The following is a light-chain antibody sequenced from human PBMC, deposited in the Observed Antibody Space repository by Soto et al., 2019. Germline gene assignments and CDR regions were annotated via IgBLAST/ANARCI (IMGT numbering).Light chain of an antibody. V-gene: IGKV1-12*01. J-gene: IGKJ4*01. Sequence: DIQMTQSPSSVSASVGDRVTITCRASQDINSWLTWYQQKPGKAPKVLIYIASRLQPGVPSRFSGRGSGTDFSLTISNLQPEGFATYFCQQSKSFPLTFGGGTKVDI. CDR2: IAS. CDR1: QDINSW. CDR3: QQSKSFPLT.